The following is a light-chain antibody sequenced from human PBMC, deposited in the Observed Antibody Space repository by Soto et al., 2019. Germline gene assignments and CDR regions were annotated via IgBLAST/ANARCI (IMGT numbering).Light chain of an antibody. Sequence: QLVLTQPPSTSGTPGQSVTISCSGSNSNIGRNPVNWYQKLPGTAPKLFIYNDYQRPSGVPDRFSGSKSGTSASLAISGLQSEDEADYYCEAWDDSLNGAVFGGGTQLTVL. V-gene: IGLV1-44*01. CDR2: NDY. CDR3: EAWDDSLNGAV. CDR1: NSNIGRNP. J-gene: IGLJ7*01.